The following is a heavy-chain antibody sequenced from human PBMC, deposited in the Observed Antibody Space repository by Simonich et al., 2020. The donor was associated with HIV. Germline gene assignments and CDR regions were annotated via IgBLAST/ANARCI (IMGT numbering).Heavy chain of an antibody. D-gene: IGHD1-26*01. CDR3: ARGGGTYYGGFYYMDV. CDR2: INHRGRT. Sequence: QVQLQQWGAGLLKPSETLSLTCAVYGGSFSGYYWSWIRQPPGKGLEGIGEINHRGRTNNNPSLKSRVTISEDTSKNQFSLKLSSVTAADTAVYYCARGGGTYYGGFYYMDVWGKGTTVTVSS. CDR1: GGSFSGYY. J-gene: IGHJ6*03. V-gene: IGHV4-34*01.